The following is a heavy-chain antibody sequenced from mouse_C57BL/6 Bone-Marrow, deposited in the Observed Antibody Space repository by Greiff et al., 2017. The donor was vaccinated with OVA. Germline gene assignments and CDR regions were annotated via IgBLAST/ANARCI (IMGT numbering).Heavy chain of an antibody. CDR2: ISDGGSYT. CDR1: GFTFSSYA. CDR3: ARDQGNYWYFDV. V-gene: IGHV5-4*01. D-gene: IGHD2-1*01. Sequence: EVKVEESGGGLVKPGGSLKLSCAASGFTFSSYAMSWVRQTPEKRLEWVATISDGGSYTYYPDNVKGRFTISRDNAKNNLYLQMSHLKSEDTAMYYCARDQGNYWYFDVWGTGTTVTVSS. J-gene: IGHJ1*03.